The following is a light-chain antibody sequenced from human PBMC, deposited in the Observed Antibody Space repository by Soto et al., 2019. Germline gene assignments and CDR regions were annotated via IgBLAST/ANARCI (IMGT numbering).Light chain of an antibody. CDR3: ATWDDGLSGYV. J-gene: IGLJ1*01. CDR1: SGSVSTSYY. V-gene: IGLV8-61*01. CDR2: NTT. Sequence: QTVVTQEPSFSVSPGGTVILTCGLTSGSVSTSYYPSWYQQSPGLAPRTLIYNTTTRSSGVPDRFSGSKSGTSASLAITGLRPEDEADYYCATWDDGLSGYVFATGTKVTVL.